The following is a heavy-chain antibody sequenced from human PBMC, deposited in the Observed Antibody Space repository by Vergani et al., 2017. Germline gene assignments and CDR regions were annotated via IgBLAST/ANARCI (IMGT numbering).Heavy chain of an antibody. J-gene: IGHJ6*04. CDR3: ARSCSGGSCYAKVMDV. CDR2: IYSGGST. V-gene: IGHV3-23*03. D-gene: IGHD2-15*01. Sequence: EVQLLESGGGLVQPGGSLRLSCAASGFTFSSYAMSWVRQAPGKGLEWVSVIYSGGSTYYADSVEGRFTISRDNSKNTLYLQMNSLRAEDTAVYYCARSCSGGSCYAKVMDVWGKGTTVTVSS. CDR1: GFTFSSYA.